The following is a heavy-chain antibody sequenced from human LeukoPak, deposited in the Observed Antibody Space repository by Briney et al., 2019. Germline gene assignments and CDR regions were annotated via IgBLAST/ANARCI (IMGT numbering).Heavy chain of an antibody. J-gene: IGHJ4*02. D-gene: IGHD3-10*01. CDR3: ARGGSTGRGDY. CDR1: GFTFSSYS. CDR2: ISSSSSTI. Sequence: PGGSLRLSCAASGFTFSSYSMNWVRQAPGKGLEWVSYISSSSSTIYYADSVKGRFTISRDSAKNSLYLQMNSLRAEDTAVYYCARGGSTGRGDYWGQGTLVTVSS. V-gene: IGHV3-48*04.